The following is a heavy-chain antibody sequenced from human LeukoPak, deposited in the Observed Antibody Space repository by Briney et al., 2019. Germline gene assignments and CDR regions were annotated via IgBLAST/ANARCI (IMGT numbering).Heavy chain of an antibody. CDR2: IYYSGST. Sequence: SETLSLXCTVSGGSISSGDYYWSWIRQPPGKGLEWIGYIYYSGSTYYNPSLKSRVTISVDTSKNQFSLKLSSVTAADTAVYYCARADRPGVVWGPKRGRWFDPWGQGTLVTVSS. V-gene: IGHV4-30-4*08. J-gene: IGHJ5*02. CDR3: ARADRPGVVWGPKRGRWFDP. CDR1: GGSISSGDYY. D-gene: IGHD2-15*01.